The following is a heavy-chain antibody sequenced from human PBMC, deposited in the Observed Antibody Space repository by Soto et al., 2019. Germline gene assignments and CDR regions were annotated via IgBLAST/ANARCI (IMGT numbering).Heavy chain of an antibody. Sequence: GGSLRLSFAASGFTFSSYWMHWVRQAPGKGLVWVSRSNSDGSSTSYADSVKGRFTISRDNAKNTLYLQMNSLRAEDTAVYYCASTSGGWYRRLRWAQGTLITVSS. CDR1: GFTFSSYW. J-gene: IGHJ4*02. CDR3: ASTSGGWYRRLR. D-gene: IGHD6-19*01. CDR2: SNSDGSST. V-gene: IGHV3-74*01.